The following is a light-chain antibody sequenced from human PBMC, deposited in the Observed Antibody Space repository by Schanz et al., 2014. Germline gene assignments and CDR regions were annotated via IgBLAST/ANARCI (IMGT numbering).Light chain of an antibody. CDR2: GAS. CDR1: RSISGN. V-gene: IGKV3-20*01. CDR3: QQYASSPRT. J-gene: IGKJ1*01. Sequence: EIVVTQSPATLALSPGERASLSCRASRSISGNLAWYQQKPGQAPRLLIYGASNRATGIPARFSGSGSGTDFTLTISRLEPEDFAVYYCQQYASSPRTFGQGTKVEI.